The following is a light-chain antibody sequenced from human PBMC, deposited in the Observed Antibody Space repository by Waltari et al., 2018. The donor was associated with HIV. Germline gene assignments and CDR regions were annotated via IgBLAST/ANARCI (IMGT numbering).Light chain of an antibody. CDR1: SPNSGSNY. V-gene: IGLV1-47*01. Sequence: QSVLPQPPSASGTPGQRVTIPCSGSSPNSGSNYVYWYQQLPGTAPKLLIYRNNQRPSGVPDRFSGSKSGTSASLAISGLRSEDEADYYCAAWDDSLSGSWVFGGGTKLTVL. J-gene: IGLJ3*02. CDR3: AAWDDSLSGSWV. CDR2: RNN.